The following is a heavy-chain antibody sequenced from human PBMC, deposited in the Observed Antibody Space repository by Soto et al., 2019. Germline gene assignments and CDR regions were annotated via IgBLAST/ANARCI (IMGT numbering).Heavy chain of an antibody. CDR2: INPSGGST. CDR3: AREAGYSYANRSFDY. Sequence: GASVKVSCKASGYTINSYYMHWVRQAHGQGLEWMGIINPSGGSTSYAQKFQGRVTITRDTSTSTVYMELSSLRSEDTAVYYCAREAGYSYANRSFDYWGQGTLVTVSS. D-gene: IGHD5-18*01. V-gene: IGHV1-46*02. J-gene: IGHJ4*02. CDR1: GYTINSYY.